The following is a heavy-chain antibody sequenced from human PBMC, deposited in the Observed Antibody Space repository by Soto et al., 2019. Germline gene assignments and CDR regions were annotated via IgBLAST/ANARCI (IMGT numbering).Heavy chain of an antibody. Sequence: EVQLLESGGGLVQPGMSLRLSCAASGFTFSSYAMSWVRQAPGKGLEWVSAISGIGHSTYYADSVKGRFTISRDNSKNTLYLQMTSLRAEDTAVYYGAKRIMATIGHFDSWVKGTLVXXSS. CDR1: GFTFSSYA. J-gene: IGHJ4*02. CDR2: ISGIGHST. CDR3: AKRIMATIGHFDS. V-gene: IGHV3-23*01. D-gene: IGHD5-12*01.